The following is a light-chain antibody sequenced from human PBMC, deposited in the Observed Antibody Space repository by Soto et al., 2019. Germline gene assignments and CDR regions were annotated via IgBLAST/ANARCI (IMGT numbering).Light chain of an antibody. J-gene: IGLJ3*02. Sequence: QSALTQPASVSGSPGQSITISCTGTSSDIGDYDYVSWYQHLPGKAPKLIIYEVRNRPSGISSRFSGSRSGNTASLTISGLQSEDEGDYYCSAYTARSTLVFGGGTKLTVL. V-gene: IGLV2-14*01. CDR2: EVR. CDR3: SAYTARSTLV. CDR1: SSDIGDYDY.